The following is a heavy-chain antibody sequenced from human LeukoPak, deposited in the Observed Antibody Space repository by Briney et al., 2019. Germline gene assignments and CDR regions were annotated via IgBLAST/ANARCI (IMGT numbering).Heavy chain of an antibody. V-gene: IGHV4-39*01. CDR1: GGSISSSSYY. CDR3: AGSIAAAGSFDY. Sequence: SETLSLTCTVSGGSISSSSYYWGWIRQPPGKGLEWIGSIYYSGSTYYNPSLKSRVTISVDTSKNQSSLKLSSVTAADTAVYYCAGSIAAAGSFDYWGQGTLVTVSS. J-gene: IGHJ4*02. D-gene: IGHD6-13*01. CDR2: IYYSGST.